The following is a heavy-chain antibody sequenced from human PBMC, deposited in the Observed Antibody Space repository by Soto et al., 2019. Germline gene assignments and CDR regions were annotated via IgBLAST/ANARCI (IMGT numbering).Heavy chain of an antibody. CDR1: GFTFSSYG. J-gene: IGHJ4*02. V-gene: IGHV3-30*18. CDR3: AKGSISAYYYDSSGYPQGYFDY. Sequence: PGGSLRLSCAASGFTFSSYGMHWVRQAPGKGLEWVAVISYDGSNKYYADSVKGRFTISRDNSKNTLYLQMNSLRAEDTAVYYCAKGSISAYYYDSSGYPQGYFDYWGQGTLVTDSS. D-gene: IGHD3-22*01. CDR2: ISYDGSNK.